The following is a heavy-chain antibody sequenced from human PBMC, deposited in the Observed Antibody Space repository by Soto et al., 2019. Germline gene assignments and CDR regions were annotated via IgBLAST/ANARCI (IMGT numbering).Heavy chain of an antibody. Sequence: QVTLKESGPVLVKPTETLTLTCTVSGFSLSNARMGVSWIRQPPGKALEWLAHIFSNDEKSYSTSLKSRLTISKDTSKSQVVLTMTNMDPVDTATYYCARREYYYDSSGYYYFDYWGQGTLVTVS. J-gene: IGHJ4*02. D-gene: IGHD3-22*01. V-gene: IGHV2-26*01. CDR2: IFSNDEK. CDR1: GFSLSNARMG. CDR3: ARREYYYDSSGYYYFDY.